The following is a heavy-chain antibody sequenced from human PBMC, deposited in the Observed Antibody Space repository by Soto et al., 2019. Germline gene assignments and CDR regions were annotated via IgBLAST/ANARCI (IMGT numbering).Heavy chain of an antibody. Sequence: GGSLRLSCAASGFTVSSNYMSWVRQAPGKGLEWVSVIYSGGSTYYADSVKGRFTISRDNSKNTLYLQMNSLRAEDTAVYYCARLNWDYYFDYWGQGTLVTVSS. D-gene: IGHD7-27*01. CDR1: GFTVSSNY. CDR3: ARLNWDYYFDY. CDR2: IYSGGST. J-gene: IGHJ4*02. V-gene: IGHV3-53*01.